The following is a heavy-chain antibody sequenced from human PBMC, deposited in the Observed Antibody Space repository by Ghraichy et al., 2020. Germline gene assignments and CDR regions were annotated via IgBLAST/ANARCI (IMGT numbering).Heavy chain of an antibody. Sequence: GGSLRLSCAASGFTFSDYYMSWIRQAPVKGLEWVSYISSSGSTIYYADSVKGRFTISRDNAKNSLYLQMNSLRAEDTAVYYCARSKATHCSSTSCYDYGMDVWGQGTTVTVSS. CDR3: ARSKATHCSSTSCYDYGMDV. V-gene: IGHV3-11*01. CDR2: ISSSGSTI. D-gene: IGHD2-2*01. CDR1: GFTFSDYY. J-gene: IGHJ6*02.